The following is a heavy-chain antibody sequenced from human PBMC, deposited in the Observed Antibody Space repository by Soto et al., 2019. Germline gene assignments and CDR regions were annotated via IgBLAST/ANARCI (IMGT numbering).Heavy chain of an antibody. D-gene: IGHD1-26*01. Sequence: QLQLQESGPGLVKPSETLSLTCTVSGDSISGSSHFWGWVGLPPGKGLDWIGTIYHSGSTFYKPSLRSRVTISVDTSKNQFSLQLNSVTAADTAVYYCARELGGAIDYWGQGTLVTVSS. V-gene: IGHV4-39*01. CDR3: ARELGGAIDY. CDR2: IYHSGST. CDR1: GDSISGSSHF. J-gene: IGHJ4*02.